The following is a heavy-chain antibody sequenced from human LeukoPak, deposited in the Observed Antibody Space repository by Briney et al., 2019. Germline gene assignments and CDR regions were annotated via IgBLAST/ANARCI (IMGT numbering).Heavy chain of an antibody. J-gene: IGHJ4*02. CDR2: IKQDGSEK. V-gene: IGHV3-7*04. D-gene: IGHD6-13*01. CDR3: ARVRYASSWYYFDS. Sequence: GGSLRLSCAASGFIFSGYWMSWVRQAPGKGLEWVANIKQDGSEKYYVDSVKGRFPISRDSAKNSLYLQMNSLRAEDTAVYYCARVRYASSWYYFDSWGQGTLVTVSS. CDR1: GFIFSGYW.